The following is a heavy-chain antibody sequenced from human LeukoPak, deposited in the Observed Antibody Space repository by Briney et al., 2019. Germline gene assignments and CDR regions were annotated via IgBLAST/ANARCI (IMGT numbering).Heavy chain of an antibody. CDR3: AKEYSGYDFDY. CDR2: ISASSNYK. CDR1: GFPFSTYS. V-gene: IGHV3-23*01. J-gene: IGHJ4*02. D-gene: IGHD5-12*01. Sequence: GGSLRLSCAASGFPFSTYSFSWVRQAPGKGLEWVSQISASSNYKYYADSVKGRFTTSRDNSQNTLYLQMNSLRAEDTAVYYCAKEYSGYDFDYWGQGTLVTVSS.